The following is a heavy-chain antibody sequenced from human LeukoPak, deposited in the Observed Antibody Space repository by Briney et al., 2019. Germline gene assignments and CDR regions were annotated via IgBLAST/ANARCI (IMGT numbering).Heavy chain of an antibody. J-gene: IGHJ4*02. CDR2: IYHSGST. V-gene: IGHV4-38-2*01. CDR3: ARLGYCSSTSCYTGKY. D-gene: IGHD2-2*02. CDR1: GYSISSGYY. Sequence: PSETLSLTCAVSGYSISSGYYWGWIRQPPGKGLGWIGSIYHSGSTYYNPSLKSRVTISVDTSKNQFSLKLSSVTAADTAVYYCARLGYCSSTSCYTGKYWGQGTLVTVSS.